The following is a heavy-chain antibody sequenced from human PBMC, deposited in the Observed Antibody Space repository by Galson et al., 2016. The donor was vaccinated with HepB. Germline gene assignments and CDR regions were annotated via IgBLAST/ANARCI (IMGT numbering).Heavy chain of an antibody. D-gene: IGHD1-1*01. CDR2: ISYDGGNQ. J-gene: IGHJ5*02. CDR3: ARDEKNWNWKTVRFDP. V-gene: IGHV3-30*04. CDR1: GFTFSSYT. Sequence: SLRLSCAASGFTFSSYTMHWVRQAPGKGLQWLAVISYDGGNQYYTDSVKGRFTISRDNSENTLYLQMTNLRPEDTALYYCARDEKNWNWKTVRFDPWGQGTLVTVSS.